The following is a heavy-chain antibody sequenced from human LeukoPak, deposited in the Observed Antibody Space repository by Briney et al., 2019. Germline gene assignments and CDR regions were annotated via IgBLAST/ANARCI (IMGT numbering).Heavy chain of an antibody. CDR3: ARVIVSYRYDANWFDP. V-gene: IGHV4-31*03. D-gene: IGHD4/OR15-4a*01. CDR1: GGSISGDGQY. Sequence: PSQTLSLTCTVSGGSISGDGQYWSWICQHPGKGLEWIGYIYYSGNSYYNPSLKSRVTISADTSENQFSLPLKSVTAADTAVYYCARVIVSYRYDANWFDPWGQGTLVTVSS. CDR2: IYYSGNS. J-gene: IGHJ5*02.